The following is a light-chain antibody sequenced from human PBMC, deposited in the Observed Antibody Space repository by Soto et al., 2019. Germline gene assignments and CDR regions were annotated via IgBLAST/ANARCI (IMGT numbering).Light chain of an antibody. CDR2: DTS. Sequence: IALTQSPATLSLSPGQRATLSCRASQSVSSYLAWYQQRPGQAPRLLIFDTSNRATDIPARFSGSGSVTDFTLTISGLEPEDFAVYYCQQRTNRPPITFGQGTRLEIK. CDR1: QSVSSY. CDR3: QQRTNRPPIT. V-gene: IGKV3-11*01. J-gene: IGKJ5*01.